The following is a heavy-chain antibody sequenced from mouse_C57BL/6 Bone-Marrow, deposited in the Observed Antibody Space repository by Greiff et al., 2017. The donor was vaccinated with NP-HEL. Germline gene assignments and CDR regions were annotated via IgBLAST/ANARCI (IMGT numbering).Heavy chain of an antibody. V-gene: IGHV1-81*01. CDR1: GYTFTSYG. CDR2: IYPRSGNT. Sequence: VQLQQSGAELARPGASVKLSCKASGYTFTSYGISWVKQRTGQGLEWIGEIYPRSGNTYYNEKFKGKATLTADKSSSTAYMELRSLTSEDSAVYFCARSLITTVVPDYWGQGTTLTVSS. CDR3: ARSLITTVVPDY. D-gene: IGHD1-1*01. J-gene: IGHJ2*01.